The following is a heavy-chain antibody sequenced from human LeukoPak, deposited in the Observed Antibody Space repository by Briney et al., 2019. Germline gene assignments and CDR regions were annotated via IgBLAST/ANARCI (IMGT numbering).Heavy chain of an antibody. Sequence: GASVKVSCKASGGTFSSYAISWVRQAPGQGLEWMGGIIPIFGTANYAQKFQGRVTITADESTSTAYMELSSLRSEDTAVYYCARGATLLSLSPPFGVYFDYWGQGTLVTVSS. V-gene: IGHV1-69*13. CDR3: ARGATLLSLSPPFGVYFDY. CDR2: IIPIFGTA. CDR1: GGTFSSYA. D-gene: IGHD3-10*01. J-gene: IGHJ4*02.